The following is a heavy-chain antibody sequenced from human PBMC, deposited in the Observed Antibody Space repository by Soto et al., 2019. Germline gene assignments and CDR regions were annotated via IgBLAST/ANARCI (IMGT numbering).Heavy chain of an antibody. CDR1: GYTFTSYD. D-gene: IGHD6-6*01. V-gene: IGHV1-8*01. CDR2: MNPNSGNT. Sequence: QVQLVQSGAEVKKPGASVKVSCKASGYTFTSYDINWVRQATGQGLEWMGWMNPNSGNTGYAQKFQGRVTMTRNTSISTAYMEMSSLRSDDTAVYYCARGGWRSSSLGVYYYYGMDVWGQGTTVTVSS. J-gene: IGHJ6*02. CDR3: ARGGWRSSSLGVYYYYGMDV.